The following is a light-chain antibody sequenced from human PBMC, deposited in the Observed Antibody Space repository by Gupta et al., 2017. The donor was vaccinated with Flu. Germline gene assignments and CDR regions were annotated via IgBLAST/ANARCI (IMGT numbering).Light chain of an antibody. CDR2: GAS. J-gene: IGKJ2*03. CDR3: QQYRS. V-gene: IGKV3-20*01. CDR1: QSLSSRS. Sequence: EIVLTQSPGTLSLSPGEGATLSCRASQSLSSRSLAWYQQKPGQAPRLLMYGASSRATGVPDRFSGSGSGTDFTLTISRLEPEDFAVYYWQQYRSFGQGTKLEIK.